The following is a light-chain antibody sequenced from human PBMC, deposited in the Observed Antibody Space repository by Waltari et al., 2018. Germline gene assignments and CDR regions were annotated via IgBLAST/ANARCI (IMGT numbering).Light chain of an antibody. CDR3: QQSYTSLLT. CDR2: YAS. Sequence: DIQMTQSPSSLSASVGDRVSISCRASQDISIFLNWYQQKPGKAPKLLVSYASTLQRGVPDRFSGPGSGTDFTLVISSLQPEDFATYFCQQSYTSLLTFGGGTRVDIK. V-gene: IGKV1-39*01. J-gene: IGKJ4*01. CDR1: QDISIF.